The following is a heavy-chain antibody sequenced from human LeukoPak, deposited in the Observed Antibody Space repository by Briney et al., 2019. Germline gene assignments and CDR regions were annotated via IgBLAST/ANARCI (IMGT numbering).Heavy chain of an antibody. Sequence: GGSLRLSCAASGFTFSSYSMNWVGQAPGKGLGWVASISTSSIYIYYADSVKGRFIISRDNAKKSLYLQMNSLRAEDTAVYHCAKDGEYCSGGSCSFFDYWGQGTLVTVSS. J-gene: IGHJ4*02. D-gene: IGHD2-15*01. CDR2: ISTSSIYI. V-gene: IGHV3-21*01. CDR1: GFTFSSYS. CDR3: AKDGEYCSGGSCSFFDY.